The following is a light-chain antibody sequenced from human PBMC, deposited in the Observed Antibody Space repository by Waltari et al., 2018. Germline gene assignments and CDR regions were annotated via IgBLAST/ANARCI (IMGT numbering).Light chain of an antibody. Sequence: DIQMTQSPSSLSASVGDRVTITCRAIQSISSYCNWYQQKTWKAPKLLIYAASSLQSGVPSRFSGSGSETDFTLTISSLQPEDFATYYCQQSYSTPPTFGQGTKLEIK. CDR2: AAS. J-gene: IGKJ2*01. CDR3: QQSYSTPPT. CDR1: QSISSY. V-gene: IGKV1-39*01.